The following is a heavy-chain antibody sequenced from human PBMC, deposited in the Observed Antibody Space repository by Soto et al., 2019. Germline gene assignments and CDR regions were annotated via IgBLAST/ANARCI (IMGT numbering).Heavy chain of an antibody. D-gene: IGHD2-15*01. V-gene: IGHV3-23*01. Sequence: EVQLLESGGGLVQPGGSLRLSCAASGFTFSSYAMSWVRQAPGKGLEWVSAISGSGGSTYYADSVKGRFTISRDNSQNTLYLQMNSLRAEDTAVYYCADQSKYCSGGSCYSGVIDYWGQGTLVTVSS. CDR2: ISGSGGST. CDR3: ADQSKYCSGGSCYSGVIDY. J-gene: IGHJ4*02. CDR1: GFTFSSYA.